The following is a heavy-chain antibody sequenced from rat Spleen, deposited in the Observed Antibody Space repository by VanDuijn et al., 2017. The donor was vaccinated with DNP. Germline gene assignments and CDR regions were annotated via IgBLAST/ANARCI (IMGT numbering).Heavy chain of an antibody. CDR1: GLTFSDYN. Sequence: EVQLVESGGDLVQPGRSLKLSCAASGLTFSDYNMAWVRQAPKKGLEWVATISYEGSSTYYRDSVKGRFSLSRDNAKGTLYLQMNSLRSEDTATYFCARGSGTYYWYFDFWGPGTMVTVSS. D-gene: IGHD5-1*01. J-gene: IGHJ1*01. V-gene: IGHV5-7*01. CDR3: ARGSGTYYWYFDF. CDR2: ISYEGSST.